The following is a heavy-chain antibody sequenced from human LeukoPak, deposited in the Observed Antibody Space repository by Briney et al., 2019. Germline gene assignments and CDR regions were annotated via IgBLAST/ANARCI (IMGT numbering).Heavy chain of an antibody. D-gene: IGHD3-22*01. CDR2: IYHTGST. CDR3: ARMVDSSGFSPCQH. V-gene: IGHV4-38-2*02. J-gene: IGHJ1*01. CDR1: GHSIINSYY. Sequence: SETLSLTCTVSGHSIINSYYWGWIRQPPGKGLEWIGSIYHTGSTYYNPSLKSRITISIDTSKNQFTLKVNSVTAADTAVYYCARMVDSSGFSPCQHWGQGTLVTVSS.